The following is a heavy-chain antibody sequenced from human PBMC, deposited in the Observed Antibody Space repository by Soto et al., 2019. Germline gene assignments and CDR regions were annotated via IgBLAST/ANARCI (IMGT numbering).Heavy chain of an antibody. V-gene: IGHV1-3*05. CDR1: GYTFTSYA. CDR2: INAGNGNT. D-gene: IGHD6-19*01. J-gene: IGHJ4*02. Sequence: QVQLVQSGAEEKKPGASVKVSCKASGYTFTSYAMHWVRQAPGQRLEWMGWINAGNGNTKYAQKFQGRVTITRDTSASTAYMELSSLRSEDTAVYYCARAVAVPADFDYWGQGTLVTVSS. CDR3: ARAVAVPADFDY.